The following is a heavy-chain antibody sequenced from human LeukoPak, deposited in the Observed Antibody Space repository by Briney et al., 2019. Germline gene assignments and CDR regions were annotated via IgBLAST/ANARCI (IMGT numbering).Heavy chain of an antibody. CDR3: ARDGPGYSFDH. V-gene: IGHV3-48*03. D-gene: IGHD5-18*01. J-gene: IGHJ4*02. CDR2: ISTGGSTI. CDR1: GFTFSSSE. Sequence: PGGSLRLSCAAPGFTFSSSEMHWVRQAPGKGLEWVSCISTGGSTIYNADSVKGRFTVSRDNARNSLYLQMKSLRDEDTAVYYCARDGPGYSFDHWGQGTLVTVSS.